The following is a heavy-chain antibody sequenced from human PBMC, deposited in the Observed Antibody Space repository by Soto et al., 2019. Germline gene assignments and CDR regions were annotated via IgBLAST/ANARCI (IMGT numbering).Heavy chain of an antibody. CDR2: VFTTGTT. CDR3: ARDFNSIFDDFADMRWNFDP. CDR1: GGSINNYY. V-gene: IGHV4-4*07. J-gene: IGHJ5*02. D-gene: IGHD3-3*02. Sequence: SETLSLTCSVTGGSINNYYWSWVRQSAGKGLEWIGRVFTTGTTDYNPSLKGRVTISVDTSKNQFSLSLRSVTAADAAIYYCARDFNSIFDDFADMRWNFDPWGQGTLVTVSS.